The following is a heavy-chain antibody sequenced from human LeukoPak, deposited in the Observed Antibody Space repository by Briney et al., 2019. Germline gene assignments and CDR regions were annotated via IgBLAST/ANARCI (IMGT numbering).Heavy chain of an antibody. V-gene: IGHV1-18*01. J-gene: IGHJ4*02. CDR3: ATRIEYCSSTSCYRNGFDY. CDR2: ISAYNGNT. Sequence: GASVKVSCKASGYTFTSYGISWVRQAPGQGLEWMGWISAYNGNTNYAQKLQGRVTMTTDTSTSTAYMELRSLRSDDTAVYYCATRIEYCSSTSCYRNGFDYWGQGTLVTVPS. D-gene: IGHD2-2*02. CDR1: GYTFTSYG.